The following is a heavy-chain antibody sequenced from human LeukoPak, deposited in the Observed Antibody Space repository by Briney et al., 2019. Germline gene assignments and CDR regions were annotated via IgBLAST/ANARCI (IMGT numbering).Heavy chain of an antibody. J-gene: IGHJ6*02. V-gene: IGHV4-34*01. CDR2: INHSGST. D-gene: IGHD3-9*01. CDR3: ARITIFPPVYYYYGMDV. Sequence: SETLSLTCAVYGGSFSGYYWRWIRQPPGKGLEWIGVINHSGSTNYNPSLKSRVTISVDTSKNQFSLRLSSVTAADTAVYYCARITIFPPVYYYYGMDVWGQGTTVTVSS. CDR1: GGSFSGYY.